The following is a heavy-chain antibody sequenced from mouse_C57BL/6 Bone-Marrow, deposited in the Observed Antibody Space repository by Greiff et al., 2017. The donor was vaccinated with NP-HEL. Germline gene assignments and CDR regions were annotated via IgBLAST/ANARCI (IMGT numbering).Heavy chain of an antibody. J-gene: IGHJ2*01. V-gene: IGHV1-69*01. Sequence: QVQLQQPGAELVMPGASVKLSCKASGYTFTSYWMHWVKQWPGQGLEWIGEIDPSDSYTNYNQKFKGKSTLTVDKSSSTAYMQLSSLTSEDSAVYYCAREMDYWGQGTTLTVSS. CDR1: GYTFTSYW. CDR2: IDPSDSYT. CDR3: AREMDY.